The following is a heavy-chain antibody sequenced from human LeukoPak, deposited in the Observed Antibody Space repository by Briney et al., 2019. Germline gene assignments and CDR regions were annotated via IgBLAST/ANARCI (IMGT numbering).Heavy chain of an antibody. J-gene: IGHJ4*02. Sequence: PGGSLILSCTASGFSFSDNFMGWIRQAPGKGLEWVSYINSRGDTIHYLDAVKGRFSISRDNSRRSLYLQMSRLRVDDTAVYYCARGGYGWTFKQWGQGTLVSVSS. CDR1: GFSFSDNF. CDR3: ARGGYGWTFKQ. CDR2: INSRGDTI. D-gene: IGHD5-18*01. V-gene: IGHV3-11*01.